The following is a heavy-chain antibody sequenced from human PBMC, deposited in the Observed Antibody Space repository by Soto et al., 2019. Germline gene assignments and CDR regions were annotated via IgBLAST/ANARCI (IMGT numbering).Heavy chain of an antibody. Sequence: PGGSLRLSCAASGFTFSNAWMNWVRQAPGKGLEWVGRIKSKTDGGTTDYAAPVKGRFTISRDDSKNTLYLQMNSLKTEDTAVYYCTAYDFWSGYYSFDYWGQGTLVTVSS. CDR1: GFTFSNAW. J-gene: IGHJ4*02. D-gene: IGHD3-3*01. CDR3: TAYDFWSGYYSFDY. CDR2: IKSKTDGGTT. V-gene: IGHV3-15*07.